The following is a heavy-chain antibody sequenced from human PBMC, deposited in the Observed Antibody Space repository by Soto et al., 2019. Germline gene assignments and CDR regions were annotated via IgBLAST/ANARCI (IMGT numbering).Heavy chain of an antibody. V-gene: IGHV3-48*01. J-gene: IGHJ5*02. CDR1: GFTFSSYS. D-gene: IGHD1-1*01. Sequence: EVQLVESGGGLVQPGGSLRLSCAASGFTFSSYSMNWVRQAPGKGLEWVSYISSSSSTIYYADSVKGRFTSSRDNAKNSLYLQMNSLRAEDTAVYYCARAALYNWNDVSWFDPWGQGTLVTVSS. CDR2: ISSSSSTI. CDR3: ARAALYNWNDVSWFDP.